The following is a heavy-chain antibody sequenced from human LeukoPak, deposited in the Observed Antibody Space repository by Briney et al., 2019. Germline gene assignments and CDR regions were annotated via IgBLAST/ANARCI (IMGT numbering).Heavy chain of an antibody. Sequence: PSETLSLTCTVSGGSISSYYWSWIRQPPGKGLEWMGYIYYSGSTNYTPSLKSRVTISVDTSKNQFSLKLSSVTAADTAVYYCARVAGGSGSYGGYYYYYMDVWGKGTTVTVSS. J-gene: IGHJ6*03. V-gene: IGHV4-59*01. CDR1: GGSISSYY. CDR3: ARVAGGSGSYGGYYYYYMDV. D-gene: IGHD3-10*01. CDR2: IYYSGST.